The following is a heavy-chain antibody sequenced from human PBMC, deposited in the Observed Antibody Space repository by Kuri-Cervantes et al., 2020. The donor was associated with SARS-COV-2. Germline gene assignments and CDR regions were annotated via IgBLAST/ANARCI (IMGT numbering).Heavy chain of an antibody. V-gene: IGHV3-43D*03. CDR3: ARDHLLVTADY. D-gene: IGHD3-9*01. CDR2: ISWDGGST. CDR1: GFTFDDYA. Sequence: GGSLRLSCAASGFTFDDYAMHWVRQAPGKGLEWVSLISWDGGSTYYADSVKGRFTISRDNAKNSLYLQMNSLRAEDTAVYYCARDHLLVTADYWGQGTLVTVSS. J-gene: IGHJ4*02.